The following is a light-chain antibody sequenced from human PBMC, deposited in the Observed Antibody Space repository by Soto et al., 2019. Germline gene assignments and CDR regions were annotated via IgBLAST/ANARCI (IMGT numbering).Light chain of an antibody. V-gene: IGKV3-11*01. J-gene: IGKJ1*01. CDR3: QQRTDRPPWT. CDR1: QSIGLA. CDR2: DAS. Sequence: EIVLTQSPATLSLSPGGRATLSCRASQSIGLAIAWYQHKPGQAPRLLIFDASQRATGIPARFRGSGSGTDFTLSISSLEPEDFAVYYCQQRTDRPPWTFGQGTKVDI.